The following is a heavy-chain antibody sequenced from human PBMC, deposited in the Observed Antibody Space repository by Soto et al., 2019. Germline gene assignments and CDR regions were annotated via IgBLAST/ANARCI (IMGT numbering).Heavy chain of an antibody. Sequence: PGESLKISCKGSGYSFTSYWISWVRQMPGKGLEWMGRIDPSDSYTNYSPSFQGHVTISADKSISTAYLQWSSLKASDTAMYYCARRMVYCTNGVCPANGVNWFDPWGQGTLVTVSS. CDR2: IDPSDSYT. V-gene: IGHV5-10-1*01. CDR3: ARRMVYCTNGVCPANGVNWFDP. CDR1: GYSFTSYW. J-gene: IGHJ5*02. D-gene: IGHD2-8*01.